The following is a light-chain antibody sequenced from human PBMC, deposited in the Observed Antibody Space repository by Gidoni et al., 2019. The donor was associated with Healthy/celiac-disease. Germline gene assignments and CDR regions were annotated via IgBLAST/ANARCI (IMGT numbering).Light chain of an antibody. CDR1: SSNIGSNT. CDR2: SNN. Sequence: QSVLTQPPSASGTPVQRVTISCSGSSSNIGSNTVNWYQQLPGTAPKLLIYSNNQRPSGVPDRFSGSKSGTSASLAISGLQSEDEADYYCAARDDSLNGPVFGTGTKVTVL. J-gene: IGLJ1*01. V-gene: IGLV1-44*01. CDR3: AARDDSLNGPV.